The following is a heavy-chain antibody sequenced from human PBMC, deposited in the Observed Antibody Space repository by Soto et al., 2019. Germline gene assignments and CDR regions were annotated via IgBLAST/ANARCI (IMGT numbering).Heavy chain of an antibody. Sequence: GGSLRLSCVGSGYRFSSYAMSWVRQAPGQGLEWVSFIDGSGGSVYYADSMKGRFTISRDNSKNTLYLQMNSLRADDTAVYYCSKRTDSGVYDYWGQGTVVTVSS. V-gene: IGHV3-23*01. CDR3: SKRTDSGVYDY. D-gene: IGHD2-21*02. CDR1: GYRFSSYA. CDR2: IDGSGGSV. J-gene: IGHJ4*02.